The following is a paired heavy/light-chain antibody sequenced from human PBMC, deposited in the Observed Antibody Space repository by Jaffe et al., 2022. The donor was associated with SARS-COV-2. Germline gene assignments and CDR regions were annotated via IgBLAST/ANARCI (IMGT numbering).Light chain of an antibody. CDR3: MQTLQTPLT. CDR1: QSLLHNNGYNY. V-gene: IGKV2-28*01. Sequence: IVMTQSPLSLPVTPGEPASISCRSSQSLLHNNGYNYLDWYLQKPGQSPQLLIYLGSNRASGVPDRFSGSGSGTDFTLKISRVEAEDVGIYYCMQTLQTPLTFGGGTKVEIK. J-gene: IGKJ4*01. CDR2: LGS.
Heavy chain of an antibody. CDR3: ARSVGTVFPYNYQYYAMDV. J-gene: IGHJ6*02. V-gene: IGHV3-30*04. CDR2: ISYEGSNK. CDR1: GFTFSDYA. D-gene: IGHD2-21*02. Sequence: QVQLVESGGGVVQPGRSLRLSCAASGFTFSDYAFHWVRQAPGKGLEWVAVISYEGSNKNYANSVHGRFTISRDNSKNTLYLQMNSLRPEDTAIFYCARSVGTVFPYNYQYYAMDVWGQGATVTVSS.